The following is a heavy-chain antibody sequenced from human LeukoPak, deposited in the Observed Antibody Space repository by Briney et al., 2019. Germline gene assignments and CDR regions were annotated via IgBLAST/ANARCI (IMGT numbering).Heavy chain of an antibody. CDR3: ARAGIAAAGSPFDY. V-gene: IGHV3-30*04. CDR2: ISYDGSNK. Sequence: PGGSLRLSCAASGFTFSSYAMHWVRQAPGKGLEWVAVISYDGSNKYYADSVKGRFTISRDNSKNTLYLQMNSLRAEDTAVYYCARAGIAAAGSPFDYWGQGTLVTVSS. CDR1: GFTFSSYA. J-gene: IGHJ4*02. D-gene: IGHD6-13*01.